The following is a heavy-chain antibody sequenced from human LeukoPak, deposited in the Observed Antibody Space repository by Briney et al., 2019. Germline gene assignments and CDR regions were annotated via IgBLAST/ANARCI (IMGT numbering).Heavy chain of an antibody. D-gene: IGHD4-17*01. CDR3: ARDLGVTTTGGYFDY. J-gene: IGHJ4*02. Sequence: GGSLRLSCAASGFTFSSYGMHWVRQAPGKGLEWVAVISYDGSNKYYADSVKGRFTISRDNSKDTLYLQMNSLRAEDTAVYYCARDLGVTTTGGYFDYWGQGTLVTVSS. V-gene: IGHV3-30*03. CDR2: ISYDGSNK. CDR1: GFTFSSYG.